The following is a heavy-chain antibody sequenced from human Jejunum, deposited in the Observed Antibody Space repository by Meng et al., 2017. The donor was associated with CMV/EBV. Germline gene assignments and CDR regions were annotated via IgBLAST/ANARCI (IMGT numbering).Heavy chain of an antibody. D-gene: IGHD2-15*01. CDR1: GGSVSGHY. CDR3: ARELGYCSGGNCYGGTFDY. Sequence: VQLRKWGARVLKTSAGMSLTCAVDGGSVSGHYCSCIRQTPGKGLELIGEMNPSGVTIYNPSLKGRVTISVDTSKNQFSLKLTSVTAADTALYYCARELGYCSGGNCYGGTFDYWGQGTLVTVSS. CDR2: MNPSGVT. J-gene: IGHJ4*02. V-gene: IGHV4-34*02.